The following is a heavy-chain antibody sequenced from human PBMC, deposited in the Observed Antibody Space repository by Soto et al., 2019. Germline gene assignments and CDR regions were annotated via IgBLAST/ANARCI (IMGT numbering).Heavy chain of an antibody. CDR2: IYYSGST. CDR1: GGSISSYY. V-gene: IGHV4-59*01. J-gene: IGHJ4*02. D-gene: IGHD1-26*01. Sequence: SETLSLTCTVSGGSISSYYWSWIRQPPGKGLEWIGYIYYSGSTNYNPSLKSRVTISVDTSKNQFSLKLSSVTAADTAVYYCARSPKYSGSYYVLDYWGQGTLVTVSS. CDR3: ARSPKYSGSYYVLDY.